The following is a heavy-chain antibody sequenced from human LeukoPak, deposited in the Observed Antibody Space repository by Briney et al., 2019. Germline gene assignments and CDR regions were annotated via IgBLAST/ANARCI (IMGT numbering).Heavy chain of an antibody. V-gene: IGHV5-51*01. Sequence: GESLKIACRGAGYSFTSYWLGWVRQMPGKGLEWMGIIYPGDSDTRYSPSFQGQVTISADKSISTAYLQWSSLKASDTAMYYCARCSGGSCYSGWFDPWGQGTLVTVSS. CDR1: GYSFTSYW. CDR3: ARCSGGSCYSGWFDP. J-gene: IGHJ5*02. D-gene: IGHD2-15*01. CDR2: IYPGDSDT.